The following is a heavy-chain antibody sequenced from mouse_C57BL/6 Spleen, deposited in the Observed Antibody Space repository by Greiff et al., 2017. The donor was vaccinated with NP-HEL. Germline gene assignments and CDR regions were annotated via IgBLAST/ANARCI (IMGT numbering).Heavy chain of an antibody. CDR2: IDPSDSYT. Sequence: QVQLQQPGAELVRPGTSVKLSCKASGYTFTSYWMHWVKQRPGQGLEWIGVIDPSDSYTNYNQKFKGKATLTVDTASSTAYMHLSSLTSEYSAVYYCARRGIYYYGSSYPGAMDYWGQGTSVTVSS. CDR1: GYTFTSYW. CDR3: ARRGIYYYGSSYPGAMDY. J-gene: IGHJ4*01. V-gene: IGHV1-59*01. D-gene: IGHD1-1*01.